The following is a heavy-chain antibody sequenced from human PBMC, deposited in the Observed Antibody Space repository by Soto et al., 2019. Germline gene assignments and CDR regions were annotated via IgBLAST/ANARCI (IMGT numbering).Heavy chain of an antibody. J-gene: IGHJ4*02. CDR3: AISQDRGGRTTFIY. D-gene: IGHD3-16*01. CDR1: GFTFDDNA. Sequence: PGGSLRLSCAVSGFTFDDNAMHWVRQAPEKGLQWVSGINWKSDIGYADSVKGRFTISRDNAENSLYPQMNSLRAEDTALYYRAISQDRGGRTTFIYWRQGNQVTVSS. CDR2: INWKSDI. V-gene: IGHV3-9*01.